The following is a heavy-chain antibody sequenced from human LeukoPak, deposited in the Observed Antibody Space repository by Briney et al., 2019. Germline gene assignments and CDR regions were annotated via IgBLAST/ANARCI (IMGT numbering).Heavy chain of an antibody. J-gene: IGHJ4*02. CDR3: ARLKVGIDY. Sequence: SETLSLTCAVYGGSFSGYYWSWIRQPPGKGLEWIGEINHSGSTNYNPSLKSRVTISVDTSKNQFSLKLSSVTAADTAVYYCARLKVGIDYWGQGTLVTVSS. CDR2: INHSGST. V-gene: IGHV4-34*01. CDR1: GGSFSGYY. D-gene: IGHD2-2*01.